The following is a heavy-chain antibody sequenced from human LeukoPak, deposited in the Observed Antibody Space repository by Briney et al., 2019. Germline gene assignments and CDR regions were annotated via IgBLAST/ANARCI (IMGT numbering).Heavy chain of an antibody. Sequence: GGSLRLSCAASGFTFSSYARSWVGQAPGKGLQWVSAISGSGGSTYYADSVKGRLTISRDNSKNTLYLQMNSLRAEDTAVYYCAKDVPYYYDSSGIYWGQGTLVTVSS. CDR3: AKDVPYYYDSSGIY. CDR2: ISGSGGST. CDR1: GFTFSSYA. J-gene: IGHJ4*02. V-gene: IGHV3-23*01. D-gene: IGHD3-22*01.